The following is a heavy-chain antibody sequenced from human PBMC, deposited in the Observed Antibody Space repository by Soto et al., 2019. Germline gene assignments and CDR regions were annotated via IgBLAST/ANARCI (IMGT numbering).Heavy chain of an antibody. J-gene: IGHJ5*02. D-gene: IGHD3-22*01. V-gene: IGHV1-18*01. Sequence: ASVKVSCKASGYTFTSYGISWVRQAPGQGLEWMGWISAYNGNTNYAQKLQGGVTMTTDTSTSTAYMELRSLRSDDTAVYYCAQNYYDSSGYPIWFDPWGQGTLVTVSS. CDR1: GYTFTSYG. CDR2: ISAYNGNT. CDR3: AQNYYDSSGYPIWFDP.